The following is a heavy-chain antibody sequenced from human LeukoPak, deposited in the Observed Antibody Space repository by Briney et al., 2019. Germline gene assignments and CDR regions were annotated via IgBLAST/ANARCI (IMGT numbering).Heavy chain of an antibody. V-gene: IGHV1-46*01. CDR3: ARLAAPGTSSDY. CDR2: INPRGGAT. D-gene: IGHD6-13*01. Sequence: ASVTISCKASGYTFFTAYHMHWVRQAPGQGLEWMGVINPRGGATTYAQKFQGRVTMTTDTSTSTIYMQLSSQRSENTAVYYCARLAAPGTSSDYWGQGTLVTVSS. J-gene: IGHJ4*02. CDR1: GYTFFTAYH.